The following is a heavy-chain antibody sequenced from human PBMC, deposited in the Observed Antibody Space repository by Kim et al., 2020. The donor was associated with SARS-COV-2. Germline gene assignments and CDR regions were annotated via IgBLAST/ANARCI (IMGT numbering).Heavy chain of an antibody. V-gene: IGHV1-18*01. CDR3: ARFGADGMDG. CDR2: NT. D-gene: IGHD3-10*01. J-gene: IGHJ6*02. Sequence: NTNYAQKLQGRDTMTTDTSTSTAYMELRSLKSDDAAVYYCARFGADGMDGWGQGTTVTVSS.